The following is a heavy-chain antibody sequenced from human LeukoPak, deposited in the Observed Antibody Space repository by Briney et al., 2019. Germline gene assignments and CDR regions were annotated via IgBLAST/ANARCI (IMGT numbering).Heavy chain of an antibody. Sequence: GGSLRLSCAASGFTFSSSAMRWVRQAPGKGLEWVSYISSSGSTIYYADSVKGRFTISRDNSKNTLYLQMNSLRAEDTAVYYCARGRYFDWLLSLFDYWGQGTLVTVSS. CDR1: GFTFSSSA. J-gene: IGHJ4*02. CDR3: ARGRYFDWLLSLFDY. CDR2: ISSSGSTI. V-gene: IGHV3-48*01. D-gene: IGHD3-9*01.